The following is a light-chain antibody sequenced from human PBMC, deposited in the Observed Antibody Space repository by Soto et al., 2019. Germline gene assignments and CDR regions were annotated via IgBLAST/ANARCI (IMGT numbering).Light chain of an antibody. V-gene: IGKV3-15*01. CDR1: QSVSSN. CDR2: GAS. Sequence: EIVMTQSPATLSVSPGERATLSCRASQSVSSNLAWYQQKPGQAPRLRIYGASTRATGIPARFSGSGSGTEFTLTISGLQSEDFAVYYCQQYNNWPTTFGQGTKVEIK. J-gene: IGKJ1*01. CDR3: QQYNNWPTT.